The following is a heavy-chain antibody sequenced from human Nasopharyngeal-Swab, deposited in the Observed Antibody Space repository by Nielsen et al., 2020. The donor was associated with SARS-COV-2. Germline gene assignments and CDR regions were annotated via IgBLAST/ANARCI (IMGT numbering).Heavy chain of an antibody. D-gene: IGHD2-15*01. Sequence: SVKVSCKASGYTFTSYYMHWVRQAPRQGLEWMGRIIPILGIANYAQKFQGRVTITADKSTSTAYMELSSLRSEDTAVYYCARGKVVVVVAATPNYYYGMDVWGQGTTVTVSS. J-gene: IGHJ6*02. CDR3: ARGKVVVVVAATPNYYYGMDV. CDR1: GYTFTSYY. CDR2: IIPILGIA. V-gene: IGHV1-69*04.